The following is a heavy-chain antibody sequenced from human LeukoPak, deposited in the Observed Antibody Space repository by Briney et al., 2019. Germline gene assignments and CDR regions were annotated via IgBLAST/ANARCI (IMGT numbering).Heavy chain of an antibody. CDR1: GASISTYF. D-gene: IGHD1-1*01. CDR2: IYYSGST. Sequence: SQTLSLTCTVSGASISTYFCSWIRQPPGKGLEWIGYIYYSGSTNYSPSLESRVTISVDTSKKQFSLKLSSVTAADTAVYYCARIQNGYFDYWGQGTLVTVSS. J-gene: IGHJ4*02. V-gene: IGHV4-59*01. CDR3: ARIQNGYFDY.